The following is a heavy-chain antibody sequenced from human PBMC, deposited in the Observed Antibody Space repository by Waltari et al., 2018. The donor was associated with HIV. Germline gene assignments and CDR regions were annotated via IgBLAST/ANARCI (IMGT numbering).Heavy chain of an antibody. D-gene: IGHD3-22*01. CDR3: ARVEGSGYYIDY. CDR2: INHSGST. V-gene: IGHV4-34*01. Sequence: QVQLQQWGAGLLKPSETLSLTCAVYGGSFSGYYWSWIRQPPGKGLEWIGEINHSGSTNYNPSLKSRVTISVDTSKNQFSLKLSSVTAADTAVYYCARVEGSGYYIDYWGQGTLVTVSS. J-gene: IGHJ4*02. CDR1: GGSFSGYY.